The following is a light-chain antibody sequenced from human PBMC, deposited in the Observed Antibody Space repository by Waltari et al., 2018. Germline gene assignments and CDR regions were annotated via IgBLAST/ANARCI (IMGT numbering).Light chain of an antibody. CDR3: CSYAGSSTVV. CDR1: SSDVGSYNV. J-gene: IGLJ2*01. V-gene: IGLV2-23*02. CDR2: EVS. Sequence: LTQPASVSGSPGQSITISCTGTSSDVGSYNVVSWYQQHPGKAPKLMIYEVSKRPSGVSNRFSGSKSGNTASLTISGLQAEYEADYYCCSYAGSSTVVFGGGTKLTVL.